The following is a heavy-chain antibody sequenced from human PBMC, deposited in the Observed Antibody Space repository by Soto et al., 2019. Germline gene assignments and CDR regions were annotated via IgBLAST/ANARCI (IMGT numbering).Heavy chain of an antibody. J-gene: IGHJ4*02. V-gene: IGHV3-21*06. CDR3: AQSGELLQSFYS. Sequence: GGSLRLSCVVSGVSFRDYSMNWVRQAPGKGLEWVSLITGNSEYKYYAGSVKGRFTVSRDNAKNSLYRQMNSPTVEDTAVYYWAQSGELLQSFYSWGRGTLVTVSS. D-gene: IGHD1-7*01. CDR2: ITGNSEYK. CDR1: GVSFRDYS.